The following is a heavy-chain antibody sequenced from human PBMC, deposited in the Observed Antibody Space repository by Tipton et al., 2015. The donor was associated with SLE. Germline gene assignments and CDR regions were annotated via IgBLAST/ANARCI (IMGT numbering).Heavy chain of an antibody. V-gene: IGHV4-4*09. J-gene: IGHJ4*02. CDR1: GGSISSYY. CDR3: ARESPRIAAAGLGYFDY. D-gene: IGHD6-13*01. CDR2: IYTSGST. Sequence: GLVKPSETLSLTCTVSGGSISSYYWSWIRQPPGKGLEWIGYIYTSGSTNYNPSLKSRVTISVDTSKNQFSLKLSSVTAADTAVYYCARESPRIAAAGLGYFDYWGQGTLVAVSS.